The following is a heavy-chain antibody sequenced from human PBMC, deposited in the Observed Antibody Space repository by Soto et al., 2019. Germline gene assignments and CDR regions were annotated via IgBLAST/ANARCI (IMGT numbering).Heavy chain of an antibody. D-gene: IGHD3-10*01. V-gene: IGHV3-23*04. J-gene: IGHJ4*02. CDR2: INGLGDST. CDR3: AKVTTGSYTFDS. Sequence: EVQLVESGGGLVQPGGSLRLSCAASGFTFTRFAMSWVRQAPGNGVEWVASINGLGDSTYYTDSVRGRFSISRDSSTNTLHLQMSSLRAEDTAEYYCAKVTTGSYTFDSWGQGTLVFVSS. CDR1: GFTFTRFA.